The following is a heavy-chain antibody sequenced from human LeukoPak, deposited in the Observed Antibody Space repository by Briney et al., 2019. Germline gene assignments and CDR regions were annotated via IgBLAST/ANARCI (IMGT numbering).Heavy chain of an antibody. CDR1: GGSISSYY. D-gene: IGHD2-15*01. CDR3: ARGRRATYCSGGSCYSSNYNNWFDP. Sequence: PSETLSLTCTVSGGSISSYYWSWIRQPPGKGLEWIDYIYYSGSTNYNPSLKSRVTISVDTSKNQFSLKLSSVTAADTAVYYCARGRRATYCSGGSCYSSNYNNWFDPWGQGTLVTVSS. J-gene: IGHJ5*02. V-gene: IGHV4-59*12. CDR2: IYYSGST.